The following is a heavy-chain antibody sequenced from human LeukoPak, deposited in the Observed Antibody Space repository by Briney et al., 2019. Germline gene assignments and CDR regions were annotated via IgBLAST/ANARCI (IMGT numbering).Heavy chain of an antibody. CDR1: GFTFSRYS. V-gene: IGHV3-48*04. CDR3: ARLRGYSYGYGDY. CDR2: ISSSGNTT. D-gene: IGHD5-18*01. J-gene: IGHJ4*02. Sequence: GGSLRLSCAASGFTFSRYSMNWVRQAPGKGLEWVSYISSSGNTTDYADSVKGRFTISRDNAKNSLYLQMVSLRAEDTAVYYCARLRGYSYGYGDYWGQGTLVTVSS.